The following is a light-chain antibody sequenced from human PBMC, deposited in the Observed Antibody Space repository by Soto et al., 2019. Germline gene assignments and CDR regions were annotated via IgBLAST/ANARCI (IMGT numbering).Light chain of an antibody. CDR3: QQYNDWPLT. V-gene: IGKV3-15*01. CDR1: QSVSSN. CDR2: GAF. Sequence: ILMTHSPVTLSVSPGERVTLSWRASQSVSSNLAWYQQKPGQAPSLLIYGAFPSAPGIPARFSGTGSGTEFTLTISSLQSEDFALYYCQQYNDWPLTFGQGTRWIS. J-gene: IGKJ1*01.